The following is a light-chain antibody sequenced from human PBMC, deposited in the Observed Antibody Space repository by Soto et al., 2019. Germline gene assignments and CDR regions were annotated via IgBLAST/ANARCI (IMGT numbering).Light chain of an antibody. CDR1: RSAIGDYNY. V-gene: IGLV2-8*01. CDR3: SSYAGNNNYV. Sequence: QSALTQPPPASGSHGQSVTFFRTGTRSAIGDYNYVPGYQQHPGKAHKLMIYEVTKRPSGVPDRFSGSKSGNTASLTVSGLQADDEADYYCSSYAGNNNYVFGTGSKGTGL. CDR2: EVT. J-gene: IGLJ1*01.